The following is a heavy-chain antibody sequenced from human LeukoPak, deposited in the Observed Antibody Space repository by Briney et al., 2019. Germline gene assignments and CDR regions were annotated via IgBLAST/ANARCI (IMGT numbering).Heavy chain of an antibody. Sequence: GGSLRLSCAASGFTFSSYAMSWVRQAPGKGLEWVSAISGSGGSTYYADSVEGRFTISRDNSKNTLYLQMNSLRAEDTAVYYCAKDSGRDSSSSGWGQGTLVTVSS. J-gene: IGHJ4*02. V-gene: IGHV3-23*01. CDR3: AKDSGRDSSSSG. D-gene: IGHD6-6*01. CDR2: ISGSGGST. CDR1: GFTFSSYA.